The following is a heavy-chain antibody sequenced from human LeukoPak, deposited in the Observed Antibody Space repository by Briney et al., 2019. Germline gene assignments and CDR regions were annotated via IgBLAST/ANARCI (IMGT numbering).Heavy chain of an antibody. CDR2: IKQDGSEK. Sequence: GGSLRLSCAASGFTFSSYWMSWVRQAPGKGLEWVANIKQDGSEKNYVDSVKGRFTISRDNAKNSLYLQMNSLRAEDTAVYYCARDDRYYDFWSGYYNYWGQGAPVTVSS. J-gene: IGHJ4*02. CDR3: ARDDRYYDFWSGYYNY. D-gene: IGHD3-3*01. CDR1: GFTFSSYW. V-gene: IGHV3-7*01.